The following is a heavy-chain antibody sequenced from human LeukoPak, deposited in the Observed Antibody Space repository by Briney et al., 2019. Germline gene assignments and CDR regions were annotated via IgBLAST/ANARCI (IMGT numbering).Heavy chain of an antibody. Sequence: GGSLRLSCAASGLTFSSYAMNWVRQAPGKGLEWVSAISGGGGSTYYADSVKGRFTISRDNAKNSVSLQMNSLRTEDTALYYCTKDLSSQWFTDIRHYGMNVWGQGTTVAVSS. D-gene: IGHD3-22*01. CDR1: GLTFSSYA. CDR3: TKDLSSQWFTDIRHYGMNV. CDR2: ISGGGGST. V-gene: IGHV3-23*01. J-gene: IGHJ6*02.